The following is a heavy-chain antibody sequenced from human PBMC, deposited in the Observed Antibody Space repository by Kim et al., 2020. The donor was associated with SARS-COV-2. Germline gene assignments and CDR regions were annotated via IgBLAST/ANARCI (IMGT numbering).Heavy chain of an antibody. CDR3: ARMLISRGSGSVPNCSGGSCYSRHQYYGMDV. Sequence: SQTLSLTCTVSGGSISSYYWSWIRQPPGKGLEWIGYIYYSGSTNYNPSLKSRVTISVDTSKNQFSLKLSSVTAADTAVYYCARMLISRGSGSVPNCSGGSCYSRHQYYGMDVWGQGNTVTVYS. CDR1: GGSISSYY. J-gene: IGHJ6*02. CDR2: IYYSGST. V-gene: IGHV4-59*13. D-gene: IGHD2-15*01.